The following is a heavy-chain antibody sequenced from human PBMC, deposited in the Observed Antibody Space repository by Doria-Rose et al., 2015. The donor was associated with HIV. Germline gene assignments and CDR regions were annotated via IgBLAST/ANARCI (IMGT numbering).Heavy chain of an antibody. CDR1: GVSLSSPGMG. Sequence: ESGPVLVKPTETLTLTCTVSGVSLSSPGMGVSWIRQPPGKALEWLVNIFSDDERSYTTSLKSRLTISRGTSKSQVVLTMTDMDPVDTATYYCARIKSSRWYHKYYFDFWGQGTLVIVSA. D-gene: IGHD6-13*01. J-gene: IGHJ4*02. CDR3: ARIKSSRWYHKYYFDF. V-gene: IGHV2-26*01. CDR2: IFSDDER.